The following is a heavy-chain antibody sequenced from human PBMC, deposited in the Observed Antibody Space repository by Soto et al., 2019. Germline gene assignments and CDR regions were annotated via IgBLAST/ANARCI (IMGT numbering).Heavy chain of an antibody. J-gene: IGHJ6*02. CDR1: GYSFTNYW. Sequence: EVQLVQSGAEVKKTGESLRISCKGSGYSFTNYWITWVRQMPGKGLEWLGRVDPTDSYSNYSPSFQGHVNISADNSISTAYLQWSSLKASDTAMYYCARDSYYTSGNYFPYYTYAMDVWGQGTTVTVSS. V-gene: IGHV5-10-1*03. D-gene: IGHD3-10*01. CDR2: VDPTDSYS. CDR3: ARDSYYTSGNYFPYYTYAMDV.